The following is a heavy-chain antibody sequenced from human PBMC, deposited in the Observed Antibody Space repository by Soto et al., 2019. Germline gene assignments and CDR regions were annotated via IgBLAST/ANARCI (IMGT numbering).Heavy chain of an antibody. CDR3: ARTGVGDRRYFDY. D-gene: IGHD2-21*02. V-gene: IGHV1-18*01. Sequence: GXSVKVSCKASGYAFTSYGISWVRQAPGQGLEWMGWISAYNGNTNYAQKLQGRVTMTTDTSISTAYLQWSSLKASDTAMYYCARTGVGDRRYFDYWGQGTLVTVSS. CDR1: GYAFTSYG. CDR2: ISAYNGNT. J-gene: IGHJ4*02.